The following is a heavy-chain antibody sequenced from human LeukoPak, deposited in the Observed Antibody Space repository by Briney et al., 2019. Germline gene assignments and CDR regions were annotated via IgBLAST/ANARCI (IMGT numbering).Heavy chain of an antibody. J-gene: IGHJ3*02. V-gene: IGHV1-2*02. Sequence: ASVKVSCKASGYTFTGYYMHWVRQAPGQGLEWMGWINPNSGGTNYAQKFQGRVTMTSDTSISTAYMELSRLRSDDTAVYYCARDREGSPSAFDIWGQGTMVTVSS. CDR1: GYTFTGYY. CDR3: ARDREGSPSAFDI. CDR2: INPNSGGT. D-gene: IGHD5-24*01.